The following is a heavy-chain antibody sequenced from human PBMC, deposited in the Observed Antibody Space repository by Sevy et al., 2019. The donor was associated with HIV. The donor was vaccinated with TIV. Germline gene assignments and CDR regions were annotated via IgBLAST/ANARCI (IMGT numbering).Heavy chain of an antibody. V-gene: IGHV4-59*13. D-gene: IGHD6-6*01. J-gene: IGHJ4*02. CDR3: AREREDSSWSYFDY. CDR1: GGSISSYY. Sequence: SETLSLTCTVSGGSISSYYWSWIRQPPAKGLEWIGYCYYSGSTNYNPSLKSRVTMSVDTSKNQFSLKLSSVTAADTAVYYCAREREDSSWSYFDYWGQGTLVTVSS. CDR2: CYYSGST.